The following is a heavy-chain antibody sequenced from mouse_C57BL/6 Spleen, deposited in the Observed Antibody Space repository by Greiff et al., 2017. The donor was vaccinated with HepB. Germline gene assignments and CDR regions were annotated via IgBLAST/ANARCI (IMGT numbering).Heavy chain of an antibody. D-gene: IGHD2-4*01. V-gene: IGHV1-61*01. Sequence: QVQLQQPGAELVRPGSSVKLSCKASGYTFTSYWMDWVKQRPGQGLEWIGNIYPSDSETHYNQKFKDKATLTVDKSSSTAYMQLSSMTSEDSAVYYCARWGDYAWFAYGGQGTLVTVSA. J-gene: IGHJ3*01. CDR2: IYPSDSET. CDR3: ARWGDYAWFAY. CDR1: GYTFTSYW.